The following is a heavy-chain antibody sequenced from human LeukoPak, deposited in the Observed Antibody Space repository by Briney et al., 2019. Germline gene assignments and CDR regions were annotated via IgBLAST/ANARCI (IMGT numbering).Heavy chain of an antibody. Sequence: SETLSLTCAVYGGSFSGYYWSWIRQPPGKGLEWIGEINHSGSTNYNPSLKSRVTISVDTSKNQFSLKLSSVTAADTAVYYCARKNVSYCGGDCYSEIPFDYWGPGTLVNVSS. D-gene: IGHD2-21*01. CDR3: ARKNVSYCGGDCYSEIPFDY. CDR1: GGSFSGYY. V-gene: IGHV4-34*01. J-gene: IGHJ4*02. CDR2: INHSGST.